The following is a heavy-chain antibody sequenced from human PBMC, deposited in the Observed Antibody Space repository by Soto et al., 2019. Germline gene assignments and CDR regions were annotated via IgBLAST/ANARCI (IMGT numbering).Heavy chain of an antibody. CDR3: ALSECSGADGYSRWYFGI. Sequence: QITLKESGPTLVKPTQTLTLTCTFSGFSLTTGGVAVGWIRQPPGKALEWLALIYWDDDKRYSPSLKSRLSITKDTSKNKVVLTMTNVDTVDTATYYCALSECSGADGYSRWYFGIWVRGTLVTVSS. J-gene: IGHJ2*01. V-gene: IGHV2-5*02. D-gene: IGHD2-15*01. CDR2: IYWDDDK. CDR1: GFSLTTGGVA.